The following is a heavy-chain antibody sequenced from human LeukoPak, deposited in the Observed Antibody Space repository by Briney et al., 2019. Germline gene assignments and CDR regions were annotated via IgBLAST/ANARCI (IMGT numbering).Heavy chain of an antibody. V-gene: IGHV3-30-3*01. Sequence: GRSLRLSCAASGFTFSSYAMHWVRQAPGKGLEWGAVISYDGSNKYYADSVKGRFTISRDNSKNTLYLQMNSLRAEDTAVYYCARSPYYYGSGSYSFDYWGQGTLVTVSS. J-gene: IGHJ4*02. CDR2: ISYDGSNK. CDR1: GFTFSSYA. D-gene: IGHD3-10*01. CDR3: ARSPYYYGSGSYSFDY.